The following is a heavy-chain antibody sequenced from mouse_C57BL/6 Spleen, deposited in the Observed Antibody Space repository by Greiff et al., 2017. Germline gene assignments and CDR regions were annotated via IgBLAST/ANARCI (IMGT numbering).Heavy chain of an antibody. CDR2: ISYDGRN. CDR3: ARGLDYWYFDV. Sequence: EVQLQASGPGLVKPSQSLSLTCSVTGYSITSGYYWNWLRQFPGNKLEWMGYISYDGRNNYNPSLKNRITINRDTSKNQFFLNLNSVTTEDTATYYCARGLDYWYFDVWGTGTTVTVAS. CDR1: GYSITSGYY. D-gene: IGHD2-4*01. J-gene: IGHJ1*03. V-gene: IGHV3-6*01.